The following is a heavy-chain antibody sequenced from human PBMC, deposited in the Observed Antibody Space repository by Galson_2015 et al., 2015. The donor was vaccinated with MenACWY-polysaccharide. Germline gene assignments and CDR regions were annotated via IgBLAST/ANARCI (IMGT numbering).Heavy chain of an antibody. CDR3: ARDPEQWLGENWFDP. CDR1: GYTFTSYG. CDR2: ISAYNGNT. D-gene: IGHD6-19*01. Sequence: SVKVSCKASGYTFTSYGICWVRQAPGQGLEWMGRISAYNGNTNYAQKLQGRVTMTTDTSTSTAYMELRSLRSDDTAVYYCARDPEQWLGENWFDPWGQGTLVTVSS. V-gene: IGHV1-18*01. J-gene: IGHJ5*02.